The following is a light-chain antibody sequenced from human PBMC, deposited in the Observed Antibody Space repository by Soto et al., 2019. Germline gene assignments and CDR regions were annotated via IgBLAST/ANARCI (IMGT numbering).Light chain of an antibody. CDR1: SSDVGGYNY. J-gene: IGLJ1*01. Sequence: QSVLTQPPSASGSPGQSVTIACTGTSSDVGGYNYVSWYQQHPGKAPKLMIYEGSKRPSGVPDRFSGSKSGNTASLTVSGLQAEDEADYYCSSYVGSNIYVFGTGTKLTVL. CDR3: SSYVGSNIYV. V-gene: IGLV2-8*01. CDR2: EGS.